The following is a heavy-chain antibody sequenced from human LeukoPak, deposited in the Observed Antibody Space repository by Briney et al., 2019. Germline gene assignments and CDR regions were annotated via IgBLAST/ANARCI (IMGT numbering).Heavy chain of an antibody. CDR1: GFTFSSYA. CDR2: ISYDGSNK. J-gene: IGHJ6*02. Sequence: GGSLRLSCAASGFTFSSYAMSWVRQAPGKGLEWVAVISYDGSNKYYADSVKGRFTISRDNSKNTLYLQMNSLRAEDTAVYYCARDEGRWYVYYYYGMDVWGQGTTVTVSS. CDR3: ARDEGRWYVYYYYGMDV. V-gene: IGHV3-30-3*01. D-gene: IGHD6-13*01.